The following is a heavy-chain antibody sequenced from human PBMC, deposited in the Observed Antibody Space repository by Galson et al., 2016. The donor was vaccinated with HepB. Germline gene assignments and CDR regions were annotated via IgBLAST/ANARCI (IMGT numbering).Heavy chain of an antibody. CDR2: IWHDGSNK. CDR3: AREMSYDTSGYYPHSFNY. Sequence: SLRLSCAASGFTFRSYGMHWVRQAPGKGLEWVAVIWHDGSNKYYTDSVKGRFTISRDNSKNTLSLQVNSLRAEDTAIYYCAREMSYDTSGYYPHSFNYWGQGTLVIVSS. J-gene: IGHJ4*02. V-gene: IGHV3-33*01. CDR1: GFTFRSYG. D-gene: IGHD3-22*01.